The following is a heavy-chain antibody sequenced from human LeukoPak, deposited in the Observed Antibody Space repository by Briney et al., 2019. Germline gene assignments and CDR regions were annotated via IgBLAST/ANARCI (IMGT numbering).Heavy chain of an antibody. CDR3: VLGKQPYYFDY. J-gene: IGHJ4*02. Sequence: GGSLRLSCAASGLTFSSYGMSWVRQTPGKGLEWVSAISDSGGSTYYADSVKGRFTISRDNSKNTLYLQMNSLRAEDTAVYYCVLGKQPYYFDYWGQGTLVIVSS. CDR2: ISDSGGST. D-gene: IGHD6-13*01. V-gene: IGHV3-23*01. CDR1: GLTFSSYG.